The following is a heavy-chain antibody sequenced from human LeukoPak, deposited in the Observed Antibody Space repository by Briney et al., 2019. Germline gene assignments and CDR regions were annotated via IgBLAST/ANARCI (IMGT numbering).Heavy chain of an antibody. CDR3: ARSPLWFGESSNYYMDV. V-gene: IGHV3-30*03. J-gene: IGHJ6*03. D-gene: IGHD3-10*01. Sequence: PGGSLRLSCAASGFTFSSYGMHWVRQAPGKGLEWVAVISYDGSNKYYADSVKGRFTISRDNSKNTLYLQMNSLRAEDTAVYYCARSPLWFGESSNYYMDVWGKGTTVTVS. CDR2: ISYDGSNK. CDR1: GFTFSSYG.